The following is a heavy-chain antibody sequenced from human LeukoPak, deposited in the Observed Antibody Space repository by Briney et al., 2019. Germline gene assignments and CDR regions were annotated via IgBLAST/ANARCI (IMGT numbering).Heavy chain of an antibody. CDR1: GYTFTGYH. Sequence: ASVKLSCKASGYTFTGYHMHWVRQAPGQRGEGLGWINLYSGDTDYARKFQGRVTMTRDTSISSAYMELSRLRSDDTAVYYCARVLGRSCSSFTCYEGDLHYCGMDVWGQGTTVTVSS. J-gene: IGHJ6*02. CDR3: ARVLGRSCSSFTCYEGDLHYCGMDV. V-gene: IGHV1-2*02. D-gene: IGHD2/OR15-2a*01. CDR2: INLYSGDT.